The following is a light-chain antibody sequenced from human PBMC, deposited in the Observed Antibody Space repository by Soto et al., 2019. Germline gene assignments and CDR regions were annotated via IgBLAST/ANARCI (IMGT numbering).Light chain of an antibody. Sequence: EIVLTQSPGTLSLSPGERATLSCRASQSVSDSYLAWYQQKPGQAPRLLIYASSRATGIPDRLSGSGSGTDFNLTISRLEPEDFAVYYCQHYGTSALFGPGTKVDIK. J-gene: IGKJ3*01. CDR2: AS. V-gene: IGKV3-20*01. CDR3: QHYGTSAL. CDR1: QSVSDSY.